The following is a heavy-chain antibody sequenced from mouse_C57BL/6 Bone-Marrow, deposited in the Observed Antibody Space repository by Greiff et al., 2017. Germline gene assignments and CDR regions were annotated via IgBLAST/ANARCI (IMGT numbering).Heavy chain of an antibody. CDR3: ARSLITTVVAPY. CDR1: GYAFSSYW. CDR2: IYPGDGDT. V-gene: IGHV1-80*01. Sequence: VQLQQSGAELVKPGASVKISCKASGYAFSSYWMNWVKQRPGKGLEWIGQIYPGDGDTNYNGKFKGKATLTADKSSSTAYMQLSSLTSEDSAVYFCARSLITTVVAPYWGQGTTLTVSS. D-gene: IGHD1-1*01. J-gene: IGHJ2*01.